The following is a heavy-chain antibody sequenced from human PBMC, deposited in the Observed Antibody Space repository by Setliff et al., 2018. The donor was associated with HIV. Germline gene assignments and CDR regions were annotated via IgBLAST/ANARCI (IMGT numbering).Heavy chain of an antibody. J-gene: IGHJ5*01. D-gene: IGHD5-12*01. CDR3: ARGGNSRAAWFDS. Sequence: PSETLSLTCAVSGGSISSSNWWRWIRQPPGKGLEWIGEINHSGSTNYNPSLKSRVTISLDRSKTQFSLKLSSVTAADTAVYYCARGGNSRAAWFDSWGQGTLVTVS. CDR2: INHSGST. CDR1: GGSISSSNW. V-gene: IGHV4-4*02.